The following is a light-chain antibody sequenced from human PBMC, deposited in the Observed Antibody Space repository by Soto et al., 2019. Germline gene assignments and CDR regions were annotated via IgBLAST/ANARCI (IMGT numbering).Light chain of an antibody. Sequence: EIVMTQCSATLSVSPGERATLSCRASQSISSSLAWYQQKPGQAPRLLIYRASTRATGIPARFSGGGSGTEFTLTISSLQSEYFAVYYCQQCNNWPLTFGGGTKVDIK. CDR2: RAS. CDR1: QSISSS. J-gene: IGKJ4*01. CDR3: QQCNNWPLT. V-gene: IGKV3-15*01.